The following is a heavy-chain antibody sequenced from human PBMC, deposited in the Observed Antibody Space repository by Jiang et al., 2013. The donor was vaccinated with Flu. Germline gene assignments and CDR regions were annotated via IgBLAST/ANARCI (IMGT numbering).Heavy chain of an antibody. CDR1: GGTFNNYN. J-gene: IGHJ4*02. V-gene: IGHV1-69*06. Sequence: GAEVKKPGSSVKVSCKASGGTFNNYNINWVRQAPGQGLEWMGGITPMFGRPHYAQKFQGRVTISAVKATNTAYMELSSLRSDDTALFYCATASSDCTSSSCPFAYWGQGSLV. D-gene: IGHD2-2*01. CDR3: ATASSDCTSSSCPFAY. CDR2: ITPMFGRP.